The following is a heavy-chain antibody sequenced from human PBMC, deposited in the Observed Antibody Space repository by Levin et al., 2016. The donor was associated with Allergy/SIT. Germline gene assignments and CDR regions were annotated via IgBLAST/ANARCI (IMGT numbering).Heavy chain of an antibody. V-gene: IGHV3-15*01. CDR3: TTASDYGDYGH. J-gene: IGHJ4*02. CDR2: IKSKTDGGTT. D-gene: IGHD4-17*01. CDR1: GFTFSSYE. Sequence: GESLKISCAASGFTFSSYEMNWVRQAPGKGLEWVGRIKSKTDGGTTDYAAPVKGRFTISRDDSKNTLYLQMNSLKTEDTAVYYCTTASDYGDYGHWGQGTLVTVSS.